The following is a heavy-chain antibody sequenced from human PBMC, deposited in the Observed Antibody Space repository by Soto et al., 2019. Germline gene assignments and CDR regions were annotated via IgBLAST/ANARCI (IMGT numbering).Heavy chain of an antibody. CDR2: INHSGST. J-gene: IGHJ4*02. V-gene: IGHV4-34*01. CDR3: ARGEKKRVGIAVAGLDY. Sequence: SETLSLTCAVYGGSFSGYYWSWIRQPPGKGLEWIGEINHSGSTNYNPSLKSRVTISVDTSKNQFSLKLSSVTAADTAVYYCARGEKKRVGIAVAGLDYWGQGTLVTVS. CDR1: GGSFSGYY. D-gene: IGHD6-19*01.